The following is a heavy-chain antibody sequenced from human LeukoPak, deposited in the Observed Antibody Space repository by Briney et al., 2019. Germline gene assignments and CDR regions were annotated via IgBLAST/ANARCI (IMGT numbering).Heavy chain of an antibody. Sequence: GASVKVSCKASGYTFTGYYMHWVRQAPGQGLEWMGWINPNSGDTNYAQKFQGRVTMTRDTSISTAYMELSRLRSDDTAVYYCARERSSTSCYTSWGQGTLVTVSS. CDR3: ARERSSTSCYTS. CDR2: INPNSGDT. D-gene: IGHD2-2*02. J-gene: IGHJ5*02. V-gene: IGHV1-2*02. CDR1: GYTFTGYY.